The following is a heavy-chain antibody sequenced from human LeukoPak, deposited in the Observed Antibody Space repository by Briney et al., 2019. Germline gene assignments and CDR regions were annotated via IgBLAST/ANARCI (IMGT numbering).Heavy chain of an antibody. CDR1: GFSFSSDI. CDR2: IGTSGDT. D-gene: IGHD3-16*02. Sequence: GGSLRLSCAASGFSFSSDIMSWVRQAPGKGLEWVSLIGTSGDTYYADSVKGRFTISRDNSKNTLYLQMNSLRAEDTAVYYCAKYRPEDVWGKGTTVTVSS. CDR3: AKYRPEDV. V-gene: IGHV3-23*01. J-gene: IGHJ6*04.